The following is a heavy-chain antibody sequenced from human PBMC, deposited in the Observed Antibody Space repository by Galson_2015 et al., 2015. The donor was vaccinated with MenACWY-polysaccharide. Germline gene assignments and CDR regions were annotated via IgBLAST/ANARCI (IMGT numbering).Heavy chain of an antibody. CDR1: SASISSGSHY. Sequence: TLSLTCAVSSASISSGSHYWSWFRQYPGKNLEWIAYIYYNGRSNYNPSLRSRVSISMDMSKNQFSLNLGSVTAADTAVYFCAGIPATETSYGWFDPWGQGTLVTVSS. CDR3: AGIPATETSYGWFDP. J-gene: IGHJ5*02. V-gene: IGHV4-31*11. CDR2: IYYNGRS. D-gene: IGHD4-17*01.